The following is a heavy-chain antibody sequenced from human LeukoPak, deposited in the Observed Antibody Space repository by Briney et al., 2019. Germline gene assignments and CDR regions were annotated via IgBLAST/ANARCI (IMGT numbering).Heavy chain of an antibody. CDR1: GFSLRTSGMC. Sequence: SGPALVNPTQTLTLTCTFSGFSLRTSGMCVSWIRQPPAKALEWLAPIDWDDDKYYSTSLKTRLTISKDTSKNQVVLTMTNMDPVDTATYYCARILVTSSGGSYDYWGQGTLVTVSS. D-gene: IGHD1-26*01. J-gene: IGHJ4*02. CDR2: IDWDDDK. V-gene: IGHV2-70*01. CDR3: ARILVTSSGGSYDY.